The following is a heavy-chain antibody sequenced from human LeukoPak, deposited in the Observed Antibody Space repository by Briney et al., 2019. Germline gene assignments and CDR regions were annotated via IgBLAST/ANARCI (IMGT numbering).Heavy chain of an antibody. CDR3: AKDLYSSSWNFDY. CDR2: ISASGGST. CDR1: GFTFSSSA. V-gene: IGHV3-23*01. J-gene: IGHJ4*02. D-gene: IGHD6-13*01. Sequence: PGGSLRLSCAASGFTFSSSAMSWVRQVPGKGLEWVSGISASGGSTYYADSVRGRFTISRDNSKNTLYLQMNSLRAEDTAVYYCAKDLYSSSWNFDYWGQGTLVTVSS.